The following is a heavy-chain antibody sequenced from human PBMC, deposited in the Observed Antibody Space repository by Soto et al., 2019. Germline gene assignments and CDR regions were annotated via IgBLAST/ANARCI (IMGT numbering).Heavy chain of an antibody. CDR1: GYTFTRYA. CDR3: PSNHLGTTPYGMYV. J-gene: IGHJ6*02. Sequence: QVQLVQSGAEEKKPGASVKVSCKVSGYTFTRYAMHWVRHAPGQRLEWMGWINAGNGNTKYSQKFQGRVTITRDTSASTAYMELSSLRSEDTAVYYCPSNHLGTTPYGMYVWGQGTTVTVSS. CDR2: INAGNGNT. D-gene: IGHD1-7*01. V-gene: IGHV1-3*05.